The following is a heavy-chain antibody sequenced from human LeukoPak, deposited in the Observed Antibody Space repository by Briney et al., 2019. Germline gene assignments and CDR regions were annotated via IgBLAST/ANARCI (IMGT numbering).Heavy chain of an antibody. D-gene: IGHD1-26*01. CDR3: AKDGQVGAIGYFDY. CDR2: VWSGGNNK. V-gene: IGHV3-33*06. J-gene: IGHJ4*02. CDR1: GFIFSTYG. Sequence: PAGSLRLSCAASGFIFSTYGMHWVRQAPGKGLEWVAVVWSGGNNKYYSDSVKGRFTISRDNSKNTLYLEMNSLRAEDTAVYYCAKDGQVGAIGYFDYRGQGTLVTVSS.